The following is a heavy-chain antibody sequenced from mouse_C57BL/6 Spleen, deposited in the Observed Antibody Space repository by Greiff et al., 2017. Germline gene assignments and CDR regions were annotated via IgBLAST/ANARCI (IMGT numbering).Heavy chain of an antibody. V-gene: IGHV1-64*01. CDR2: IHPNSGST. CDR3: ARGDPYYAMDY. CDR1: GYTFTSYW. Sequence: VQLQQPGAELVKPGASVTLSCKASGYTFTSYWMHWVKQRPGQGLEWIGMIHPNSGSTNYNEKFKSKATLTVDKSSSTAYMQLSSLTSEDSAVYYCARGDPYYAMDYWGQGTSVTVSS. J-gene: IGHJ4*01.